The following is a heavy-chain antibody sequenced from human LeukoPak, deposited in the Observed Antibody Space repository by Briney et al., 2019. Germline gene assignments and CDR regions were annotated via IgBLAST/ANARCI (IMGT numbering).Heavy chain of an antibody. CDR2: ISSSSSYI. J-gene: IGHJ3*02. V-gene: IGHV3-21*01. CDR3: ARVSSGSYYNAFDI. D-gene: IGHD1-26*01. CDR1: GFTFSSYS. Sequence: GGSLRLSCAASGFTFSSYSMNWVRQAPGKGLEWVSSISSSSSYIYYADSVKGRFTISRDNAKNSLYLQMNSLRAEDTAVYYCARVSSGSYYNAFDIWGQGTMVTVSS.